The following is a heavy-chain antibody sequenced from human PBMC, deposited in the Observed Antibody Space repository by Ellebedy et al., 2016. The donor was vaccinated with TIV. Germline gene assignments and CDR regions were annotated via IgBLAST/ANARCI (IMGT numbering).Heavy chain of an antibody. J-gene: IGHJ5*02. D-gene: IGHD6-13*01. CDR1: GFMFSSYE. Sequence: GGSLRLSCAASGFMFSSYEMHWVRQAPGKGLEWVSYISSRGTTQYYADSVRGRFTLSRDSGSNSLYLQMDSLRVEDTAVYYCARGSVAGADGWFDPWGQGTLVTVSS. V-gene: IGHV3-48*03. CDR2: ISSRGTTQ. CDR3: ARGSVAGADGWFDP.